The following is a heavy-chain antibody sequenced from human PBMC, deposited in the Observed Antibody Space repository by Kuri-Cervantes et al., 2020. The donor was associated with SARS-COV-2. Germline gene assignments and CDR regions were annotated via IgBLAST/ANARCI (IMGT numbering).Heavy chain of an antibody. D-gene: IGHD3-16*01. CDR2: IYYSGST. Sequence: SETLSLTCTVSGGSISSSSYYWGWIRQPPGKGLEWIGSIYYSGSTYNNPSLESRVTILVDTSKNQFSLRLSSVTAADTAAYFCARDLLGFVRGFDLWGRGALVTVSS. J-gene: IGHJ2*01. CDR1: GGSISSSSYY. V-gene: IGHV4-39*07. CDR3: ARDLLGFVRGFDL.